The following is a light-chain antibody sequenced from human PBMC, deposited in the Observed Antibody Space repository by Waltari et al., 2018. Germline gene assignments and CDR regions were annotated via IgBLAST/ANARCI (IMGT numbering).Light chain of an antibody. CDR3: QQYSNWPLT. CDR1: QSVSSS. V-gene: IGKV3-15*01. CDR2: GGS. Sequence: EIVLAQSPATLSLSPGERATLSCRASQSVSSSLAWYQQKPGQAPRLLIYGGSSRATGIPDRFSDSGSGTDFTLTISSLEPEDFAVYYCQQYSNWPLTFGGGTKVEIK. J-gene: IGKJ4*01.